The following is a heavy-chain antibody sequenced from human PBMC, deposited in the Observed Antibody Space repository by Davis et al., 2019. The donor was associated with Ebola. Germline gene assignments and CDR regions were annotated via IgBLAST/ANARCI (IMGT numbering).Heavy chain of an antibody. Sequence: PGGSLRLSCVASGLTFSSYWMSWVRQAPGRGLEWVANINQDGGEKYYVDSVKGRFTVSRDNAKNSLYLQMNSLRAEDTAVYYCARDRSILVVANFDSWGQGTLVTVSS. J-gene: IGHJ4*02. D-gene: IGHD2-21*01. CDR1: GLTFSSYW. V-gene: IGHV3-7*01. CDR2: INQDGGEK. CDR3: ARDRSILVVANFDS.